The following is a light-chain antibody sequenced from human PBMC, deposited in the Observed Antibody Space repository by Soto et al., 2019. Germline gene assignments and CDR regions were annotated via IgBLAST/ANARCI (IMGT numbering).Light chain of an antibody. CDR1: QSVSSRY. CDR3: QQYGSSPPIT. J-gene: IGKJ5*01. V-gene: IGKV3-20*01. Sequence: EIVLTQSPDTLSLSPGEWATLSCRVRQSVSSRYLAWYQHKPGQAPRLLIYGATSRATGIPDRFSGSGSGTDFTLTISRLEPEDFAVYYCQQYGSSPPITFGQGTRLEIK. CDR2: GAT.